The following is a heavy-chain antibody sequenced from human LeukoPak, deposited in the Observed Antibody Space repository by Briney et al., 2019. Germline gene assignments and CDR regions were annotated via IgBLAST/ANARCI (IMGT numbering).Heavy chain of an antibody. CDR3: ARGNLPGSDTAMVHMDV. J-gene: IGHJ6*03. D-gene: IGHD5-18*01. CDR1: GGSISSYY. V-gene: IGHV4-59*01. CDR2: IYYSGST. Sequence: SETLSLTCTVSGGSISSYYWSWIRQPPGKGLEWIGYIYYSGSTNYNPSLKSRVTISVDTSKNQFSLKLSSVTAADTAVYYCARGNLPGSDTAMVHMDVWGKGTTVTVSS.